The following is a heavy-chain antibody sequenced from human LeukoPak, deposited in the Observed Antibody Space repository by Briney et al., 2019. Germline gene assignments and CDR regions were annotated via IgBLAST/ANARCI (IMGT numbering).Heavy chain of an antibody. J-gene: IGHJ4*02. CDR2: INSGSNSI. CDR3: TRGSYDDYGY. Sequence: PGGSLRLSCATSGFIFSSFTMNWVRQAPGRGLEWVSSINSGSNSIYYADSVTGRFTISRDNAKNSLYLQMNSLRAEDTAVYYCTRGSYDDYGYWGQGALVTVSS. D-gene: IGHD4-17*01. V-gene: IGHV3-21*01. CDR1: GFIFSSFT.